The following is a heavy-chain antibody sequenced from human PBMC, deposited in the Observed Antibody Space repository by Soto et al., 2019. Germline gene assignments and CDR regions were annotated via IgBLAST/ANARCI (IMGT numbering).Heavy chain of an antibody. CDR1: GLTFNTYA. V-gene: IGHV3-23*01. Sequence: EVQLLESGGGLVQPGGSLRLSCAASGLTFNTYAMSWVAKAPGKGLEWVSGISGSGDSTYYADSVKGRFTISRDNSKNTLYLQMNSLRAGDTAVYYCANVLITGMDVWGQGTTVTVSS. CDR3: ANVLITGMDV. J-gene: IGHJ6*02. D-gene: IGHD2-8*01. CDR2: ISGSGDST.